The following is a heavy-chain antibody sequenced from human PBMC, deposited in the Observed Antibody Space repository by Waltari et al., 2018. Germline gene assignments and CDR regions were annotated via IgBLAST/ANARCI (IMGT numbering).Heavy chain of an antibody. CDR2: IYYSGST. CDR3: AREAEDYGDYVD. J-gene: IGHJ4*02. D-gene: IGHD4-17*01. Sequence: QVQLQESGPGLVKPSETLSLTCTVSGGSISSHYWSWIRQPPGKGLEWIGYIYYSGSTNYNPSHKSRVTISVDTSKNQFSLKLSSVTAADTAVYYCAREAEDYGDYVDWGQGTLVTVSS. CDR1: GGSISSHY. V-gene: IGHV4-59*11.